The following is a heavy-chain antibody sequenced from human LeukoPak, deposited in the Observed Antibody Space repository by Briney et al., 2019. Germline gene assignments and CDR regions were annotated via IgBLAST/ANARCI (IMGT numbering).Heavy chain of an antibody. CDR1: GGTFSSYA. V-gene: IGHV1-69*13. Sequence: GASVKVSCKASGGTFSSYAISWVRQAPGQGLEWMGGIIPTFGTANYAQKFQGRVTITADESTSTAYMELSSLRSEDTAVYYCARRSIAVAGRTYYGMDVWGQGTTVTVSS. D-gene: IGHD6-19*01. CDR3: ARRSIAVAGRTYYGMDV. J-gene: IGHJ6*02. CDR2: IIPTFGTA.